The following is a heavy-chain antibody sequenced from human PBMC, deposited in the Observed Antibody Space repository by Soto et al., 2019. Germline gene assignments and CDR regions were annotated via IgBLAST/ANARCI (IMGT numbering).Heavy chain of an antibody. Sequence: GSLRLSCAASGFTFSSYGMHWVRQAPGKGLEWVAVISYDGSNKYYADSVKGRFTISRDNSKNTLYLQMNSLRAEDTAVYYCAKALDSSGPLFDYWGQGTLVTVSS. CDR3: AKALDSSGPLFDY. CDR2: ISYDGSNK. D-gene: IGHD3-22*01. V-gene: IGHV3-30*18. J-gene: IGHJ4*02. CDR1: GFTFSSYG.